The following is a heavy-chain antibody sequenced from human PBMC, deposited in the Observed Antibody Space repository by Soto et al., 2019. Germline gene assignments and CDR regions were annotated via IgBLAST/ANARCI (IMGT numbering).Heavy chain of an antibody. D-gene: IGHD2-2*01. V-gene: IGHV3-9*01. CDR1: GFTFDDYA. CDR3: AKDPYCSSTSCYGAFDI. CDR2: ISWNSGSI. J-gene: IGHJ3*02. Sequence: GGSLRLSCAASGFTFDDYAMHWVRQAPGKGLEWVSGISWNSGSIGYADSVKGRFTISRDNAKNSLYLQMNSLRAEDTALYYCAKDPYCSSTSCYGAFDIWGQGTMVTVS.